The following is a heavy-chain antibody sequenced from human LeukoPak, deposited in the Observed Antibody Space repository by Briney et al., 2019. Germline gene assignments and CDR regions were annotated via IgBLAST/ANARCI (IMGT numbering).Heavy chain of an antibody. Sequence: GGSLRLSCAASGFTFSSYSMNWVRQAPGKGLEWVSSISSSSSYIYYADSVKGRFTISRDNAKNSLYLQMNSLRAEDTAVYYCAKETYYDILTASANYGMDVRGQGTTVTVSS. CDR2: ISSSSSYI. CDR3: AKETYYDILTASANYGMDV. J-gene: IGHJ6*02. V-gene: IGHV3-21*01. D-gene: IGHD3-9*01. CDR1: GFTFSSYS.